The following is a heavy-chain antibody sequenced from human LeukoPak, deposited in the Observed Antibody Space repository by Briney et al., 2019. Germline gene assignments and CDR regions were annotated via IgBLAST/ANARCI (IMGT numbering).Heavy chain of an antibody. D-gene: IGHD3-10*01. CDR2: IYTSGST. CDR3: ARDNGSGSYYLPNYYGMDV. V-gene: IGHV4-4*07. Sequence: SETLSLTCTVSGGSISSYYWSWIRQPAGKGLEWIGRIYTSGSTNYNPSLKSRVIMSVDTSKNQFSLKLSSVTAADTAVYYCARDNGSGSYYLPNYYGMDVWGQGTTVTVSS. CDR1: GGSISSYY. J-gene: IGHJ6*02.